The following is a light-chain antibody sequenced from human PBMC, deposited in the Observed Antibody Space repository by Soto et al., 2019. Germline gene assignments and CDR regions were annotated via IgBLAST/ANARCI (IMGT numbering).Light chain of an antibody. V-gene: IGKV3-15*01. J-gene: IGKJ2*01. CDR2: GAS. Sequence: EIVMTQSPAILSVSPGERATLSCRASQTVASNLAWYQQKPGQAPRLLIHGASTRVTGVSARFSGSGSGTEFTLTISSLQSEDFAVYYCQQYHNWPPQYTFGQGTKLQIK. CDR1: QTVASN. CDR3: QQYHNWPPQYT.